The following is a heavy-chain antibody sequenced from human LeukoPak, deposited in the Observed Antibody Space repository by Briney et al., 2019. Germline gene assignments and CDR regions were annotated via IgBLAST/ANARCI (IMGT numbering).Heavy chain of an antibody. CDR2: IIPILGIA. V-gene: IGHV1-69*04. D-gene: IGHD3-3*01. CDR3: ARGRGRGHDFWSGYYVGFAFDI. Sequence: ASVKVSCKASGGTFSSYAISWVRQAPGQGLEWMGRIIPILGIANYAQKFQGRVTITADKSTSTAYMELSSLRSEDTAVYYCARGRGRGHDFWSGYYVGFAFDIWGQGTMVTVSS. J-gene: IGHJ3*02. CDR1: GGTFSSYA.